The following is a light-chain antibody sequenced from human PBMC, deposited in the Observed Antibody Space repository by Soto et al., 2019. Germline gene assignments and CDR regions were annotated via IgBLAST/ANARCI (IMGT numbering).Light chain of an antibody. Sequence: AIRMTQSPSSFSASTGDRVTITCRASQGISSYLAWYQQKPGKARKLLIYAASTLQSGVPSRFSGSGPGTDFTLTISCLQSEDFATYYCQQYYSYPQTFGQGTKVDIK. J-gene: IGKJ1*01. CDR3: QQYYSYPQT. CDR2: AAS. V-gene: IGKV1-8*01. CDR1: QGISSY.